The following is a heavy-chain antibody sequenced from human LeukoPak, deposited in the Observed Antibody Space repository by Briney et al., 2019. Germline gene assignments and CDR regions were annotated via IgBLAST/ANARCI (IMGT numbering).Heavy chain of an antibody. Sequence: PGGSLRLSCAASGFTVSSNYMSWVRQAPGKGLEWVSVIHTGGGTYYADSVKGRFTISGDTSNNTLYLQMNSLRADDTAVYYCAREGKWLQLRYFDYWGQGTLVTVSS. J-gene: IGHJ4*02. CDR1: GFTVSSNY. CDR2: IHTGGGT. CDR3: AREGKWLQLRYFDY. D-gene: IGHD5-24*01. V-gene: IGHV3-53*01.